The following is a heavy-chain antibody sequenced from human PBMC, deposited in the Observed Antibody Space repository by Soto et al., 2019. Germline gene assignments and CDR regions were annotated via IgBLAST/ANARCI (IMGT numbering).Heavy chain of an antibody. CDR2: IIPIFGTA. Sequence: QVQLVQSGAEVKKPGSSVKVSCKASGGTFSSYAISWVRQAPGQGLEWMGGIIPIFGTANYAQKFQGRVTITADESTSTAYMELSSLRSEDTAVYYCARRGPYGGNSDDWYFDLWGRGTLVTVSS. V-gene: IGHV1-69*12. D-gene: IGHD4-17*01. CDR1: GGTFSSYA. CDR3: ARRGPYGGNSDDWYFDL. J-gene: IGHJ2*01.